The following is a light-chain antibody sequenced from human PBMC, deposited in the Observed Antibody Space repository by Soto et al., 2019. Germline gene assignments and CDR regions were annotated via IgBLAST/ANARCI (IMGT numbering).Light chain of an antibody. CDR2: WTS. CDR1: QSVLYSSHNKNY. J-gene: IGKJ4*01. Sequence: DIVMTQSPDSLSVSLGERATINCKSSQSVLYSSHNKNYLAWYQQKPGQPPKLLIYWTSTRESGVPDRFSGSGSGTDFTLTISSLQAEDVAVYDCHQYRTTPPHTFGGGTKLEIK. CDR3: HQYRTTPPHT. V-gene: IGKV4-1*01.